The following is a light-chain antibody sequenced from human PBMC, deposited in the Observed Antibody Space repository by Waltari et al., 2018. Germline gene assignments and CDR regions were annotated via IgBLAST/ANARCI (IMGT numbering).Light chain of an antibody. CDR1: QSISSW. J-gene: IGKJ3*01. CDR3: QQVDNYPIFT. Sequence: DIQVTQSPSTLSASLGDRVTITCRASQSISSWLAWYQQKPGKAPNLLIYAASTLQSGVPSRFSGSGSGTEFTLTISSLQPEDFATYYCQQVDNYPIFTFGPGTKVDIK. CDR2: AAS. V-gene: IGKV1-5*01.